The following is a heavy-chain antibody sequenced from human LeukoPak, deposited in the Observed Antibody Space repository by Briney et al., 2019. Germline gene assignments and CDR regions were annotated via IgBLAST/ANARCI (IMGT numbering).Heavy chain of an antibody. CDR3: ARVFVVVPAADGDYFDY. D-gene: IGHD2-2*01. CDR1: GFTFSSYW. J-gene: IGHJ4*02. CDR2: IKQDGSEK. Sequence: GGSLRLSCAASGFTFSSYWMSWVRQAPGKGLEWVANIKQDGSEKYYVDSVKGRFTISRDNAKNSLYLQMNSLRAEGTAVYYCARVFVVVPAADGDYFDYWGQGTLVTVSS. V-gene: IGHV3-7*01.